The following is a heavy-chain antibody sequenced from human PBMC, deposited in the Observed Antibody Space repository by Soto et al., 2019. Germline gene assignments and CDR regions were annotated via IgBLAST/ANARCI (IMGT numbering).Heavy chain of an antibody. CDR3: ARGYCSGGSCYSYYYYYYYMDV. CDR2: INHSGST. V-gene: IGHV4-34*01. CDR1: GGSFSGYY. J-gene: IGHJ6*03. D-gene: IGHD2-15*01. Sequence: QVQLQQWGAGLLKPSETLSLTCAVYGGSFSGYYWSWIRQPPGKGLEWSGEINHSGSTNYNPSLKSRVTISVDTSKNQFSLKLSSVTAADTAVYYCARGYCSGGSCYSYYYYYYYMDVWGKGTTVTVSS.